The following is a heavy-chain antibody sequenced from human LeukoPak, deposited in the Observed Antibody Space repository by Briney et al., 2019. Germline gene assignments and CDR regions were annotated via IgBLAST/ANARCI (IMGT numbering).Heavy chain of an antibody. CDR2: ISYDGSNK. CDR1: GFTFSSYA. J-gene: IGHJ6*02. V-gene: IGHV3-30-3*01. CDR3: ARGPTYPDV. Sequence: GRSLRLSCAASGFTFSSYAMHWVRQAPGKGLEWVAVISYDGSNKYYADSVKGRFTISRDNSKNTLYLQMNSLRAEDTAVYYCARGPTYPDVWGQGTTVTVSS.